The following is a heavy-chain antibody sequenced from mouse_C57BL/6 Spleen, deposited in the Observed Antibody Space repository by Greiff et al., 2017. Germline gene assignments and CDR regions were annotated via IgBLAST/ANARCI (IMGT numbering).Heavy chain of an antibody. J-gene: IGHJ4*01. Sequence: VQLQQSGPGLVQPSQSLSITCTVSGFSLTSYGVHWVRQPPGKGLEWLGVIWSGGSTDYNAAFISRLSISKDNSKSQVFFKMNSLEDDDNAIYYSAKNGRAAQAFYAMDYWGQGTSVTVSS. CDR1: GFSLTSYG. CDR2: IWSGGST. V-gene: IGHV2-4*01. CDR3: AKNGRAAQAFYAMDY. D-gene: IGHD3-2*02.